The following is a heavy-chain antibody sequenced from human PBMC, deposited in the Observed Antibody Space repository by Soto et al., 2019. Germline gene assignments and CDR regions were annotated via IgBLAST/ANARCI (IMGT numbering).Heavy chain of an antibody. CDR3: ARAWYQLVSTWFDP. J-gene: IGHJ5*02. CDR2: INAGNGNT. CDR1: GYTFTSYA. D-gene: IGHD2-2*01. V-gene: IGHV1-3*01. Sequence: ALVKVSCKASGYTFTSYAMHWVRQAPGQRLEWMGWINAGNGNTKYSQKFQGRVIITRDASASTVYVQLSNLRSEDTAVYYCARAWYQLVSTWFDPWGQGTQVTVSS.